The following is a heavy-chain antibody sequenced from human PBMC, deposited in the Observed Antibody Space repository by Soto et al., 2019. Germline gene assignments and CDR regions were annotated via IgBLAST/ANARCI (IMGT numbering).Heavy chain of an antibody. Sequence: ETLSLTCAVCGGSFSGYYWSWIRQPPGKGQEWIGEINHSGSTNYNPTLKSRVTISLDTSKNQFSLKLSSVTAADTAVYYCAKTKKGAFDIWGQGTMVTVSS. CDR1: GGSFSGYY. CDR2: INHSGST. J-gene: IGHJ3*02. CDR3: AKTKKGAFDI. V-gene: IGHV4-34*01.